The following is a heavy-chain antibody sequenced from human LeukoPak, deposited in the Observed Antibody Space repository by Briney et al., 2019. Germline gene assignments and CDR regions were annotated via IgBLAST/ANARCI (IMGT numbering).Heavy chain of an antibody. CDR1: GGTFSSYA. J-gene: IGHJ6*03. V-gene: IGHV1-69*13. CDR3: ATPSRPSRGYYYYYMDV. D-gene: IGHD5-24*01. Sequence: GASVKVSCKASGGTFSSYAISWVRQAPGQGLEWMGGIIPIFGTANYAQKFQGRVTITADESTSTAYMELSSLRSEDTAVYYCATPSRPSRGYYYYYMDVWGKGTTVTISS. CDR2: IIPIFGTA.